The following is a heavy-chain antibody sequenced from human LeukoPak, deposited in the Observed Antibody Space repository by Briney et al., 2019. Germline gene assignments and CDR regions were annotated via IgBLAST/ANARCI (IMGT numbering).Heavy chain of an antibody. Sequence: GGSLRLSCVASGFTFTHYGFHWVRQAPGKALEWVSFISYNGNTKYGDSVKGRFTISRDNSKNTLYLEMNGLRSEDTAVYYCARDPQDISRWANAFDIWGQGTMVTVSS. CDR1: GFTFTHYG. V-gene: IGHV3-30*03. CDR2: ISYNGNTK. D-gene: IGHD2-15*01. CDR3: ARDPQDISRWANAFDI. J-gene: IGHJ3*02.